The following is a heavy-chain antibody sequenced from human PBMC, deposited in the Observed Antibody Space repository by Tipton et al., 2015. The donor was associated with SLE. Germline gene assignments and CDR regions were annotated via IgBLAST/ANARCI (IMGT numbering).Heavy chain of an antibody. CDR3: ARDRPPWSLGGFDY. J-gene: IGHJ4*02. CDR2: IYYSGST. CDR1: GGSFSDYY. V-gene: IGHV4-34*01. D-gene: IGHD3-3*01. Sequence: TLSLTCAVYGGSFSDYYWGWIRQPPGKGLEWIGSIYYSGSTYYNPSLKSRVTISVDTSKNQFSLKLSSVTAADTAVYYCARDRPPWSLGGFDYWGQGTLVTVSS.